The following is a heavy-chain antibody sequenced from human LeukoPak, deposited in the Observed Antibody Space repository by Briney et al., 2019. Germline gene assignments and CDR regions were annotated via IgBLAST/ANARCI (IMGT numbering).Heavy chain of an antibody. V-gene: IGHV4-59*08. CDR3: VRHLSAGRPAFDI. CDR1: GGSNNSYY. Sequence: PSETLSLTCTVSGGSNNSYYWSWIRQPPGKGLEWIGYIYYSGSTNYNPSLKSRVTISVDTSNNKFSLKLTSLTAADTAVYYCVRHLSAGRPAFDIWGQGTMVTVSS. CDR2: IYYSGST. J-gene: IGHJ3*02. D-gene: IGHD2-15*01.